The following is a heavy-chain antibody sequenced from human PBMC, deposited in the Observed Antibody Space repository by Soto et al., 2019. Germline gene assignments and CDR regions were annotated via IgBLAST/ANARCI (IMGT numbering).Heavy chain of an antibody. CDR2: TIPILSMS. CDR1: GDTFSSYT. Sequence: QVHLVQSGPELKKPGSSVRVSCKASGDTFSSYTINWVRQAPGLGLEWMGRTIPILSMSNYALKFQGRLTITADKSPSTAYMELSSLRSEDTAMYYCATSYGSGSQAFDHWGQGALVTVSS. D-gene: IGHD3-10*01. V-gene: IGHV1-69*02. J-gene: IGHJ4*02. CDR3: ATSYGSGSQAFDH.